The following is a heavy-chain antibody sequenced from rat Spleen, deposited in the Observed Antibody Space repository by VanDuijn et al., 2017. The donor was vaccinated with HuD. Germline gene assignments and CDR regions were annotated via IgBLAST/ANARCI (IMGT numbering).Heavy chain of an antibody. CDR2: ISYDGSTT. Sequence: EVQLVESGGGLVQPGRSLKLSCAASGFTFSDYYMAWVRQAPAKGLEWVATISYDGSTTYYRDSVKGRFTISRDNAKSTLCRQMYSLRSEDTAIYYCARQNSVYGVMDAWGQGASVTVSS. D-gene: IGHD4-3*01. V-gene: IGHV5-29*01. CDR1: GFTFSDYY. CDR3: ARQNSVYGVMDA. J-gene: IGHJ4*01.